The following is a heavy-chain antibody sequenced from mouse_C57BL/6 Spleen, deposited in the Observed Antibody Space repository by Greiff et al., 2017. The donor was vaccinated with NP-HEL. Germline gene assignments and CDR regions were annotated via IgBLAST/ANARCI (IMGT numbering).Heavy chain of an antibody. J-gene: IGHJ3*01. CDR1: GFNIKDYY. CDR2: IDPEDGDT. V-gene: IGHV14-1*01. Sequence: EVQLQQSGAELVRPGASVKLSCTASGFNIKDYYMHWVKQRPEQGLEWIGRIDPEDGDTEYDPKFQGKATMTADTSSNTAYLQLSSLTSEDPAVYYCTNVYGNYGVAYWGQGTLVTVSA. CDR3: TNVYGNYGVAY. D-gene: IGHD2-1*01.